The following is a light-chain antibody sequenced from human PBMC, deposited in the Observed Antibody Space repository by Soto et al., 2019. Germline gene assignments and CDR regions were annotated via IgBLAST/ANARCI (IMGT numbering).Light chain of an antibody. CDR1: QGVGSN. CDR2: AAS. CDR3: QQYNNWS. V-gene: IGKV3-15*01. Sequence: EIVMTQSPATLSVSPGETATLSCRASQGVGSNLAWYQQKPGQAPRLLIYAASPRATGIPARFSGSGSGTEFTLTISSLQSEDFAIYYCQQYNNWSFGQEKRLEIK. J-gene: IGKJ5*01.